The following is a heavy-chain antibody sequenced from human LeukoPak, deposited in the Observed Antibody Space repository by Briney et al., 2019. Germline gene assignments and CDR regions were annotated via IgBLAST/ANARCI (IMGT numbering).Heavy chain of an antibody. CDR2: IDGDGSST. V-gene: IGHV3-74*01. J-gene: IGHJ4*02. CDR1: GFTFSSYW. D-gene: IGHD3-3*01. Sequence: GGSLRLSCAASGFTFSSYWMHWVRQAPGKGLVWVSRIDGDGSSTSYADSVKGRFTTSRDNAKNTLYLQMNSLRAEDTAVYYCARRVTIFGVVTHSLFDYWGQGTLVTVSS. CDR3: ARRVTIFGVVTHSLFDY.